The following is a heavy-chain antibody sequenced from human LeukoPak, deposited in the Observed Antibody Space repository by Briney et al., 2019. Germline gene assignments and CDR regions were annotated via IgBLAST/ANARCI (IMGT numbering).Heavy chain of an antibody. V-gene: IGHV3-9*01. Sequence: GRSLRLSCAASGFTFDNYSMNWVRHAPGKGPEWVSGISWNSGSIGYAESVKGRFTNSRDNAKNSLNLQMNSLRAEDSALYYCAKGGSSSLVGRDYFDYWSQGTMVTVSS. D-gene: IGHD6-13*01. CDR2: ISWNSGSI. CDR1: GFTFDNYS. CDR3: AKGGSSSLVGRDYFDY. J-gene: IGHJ4*02.